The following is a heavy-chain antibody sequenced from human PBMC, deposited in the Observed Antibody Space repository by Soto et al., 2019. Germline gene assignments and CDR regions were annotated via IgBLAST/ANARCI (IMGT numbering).Heavy chain of an antibody. D-gene: IGHD3-3*01. J-gene: IGHJ6*02. CDR2: IVVGSGNT. CDR3: AASQYDFWSGYYGMDV. Sequence: ASVKVSCKASGFTFTSSAVQWVRQARGQRLEWIGWIVVGSGNTNYAQKFQERVTITRDMSTSTAYMELSSLRSGDTAVYYCAASQYDFWSGYYGMDVWGQGTTVTVSS. V-gene: IGHV1-58*01. CDR1: GFTFTSSA.